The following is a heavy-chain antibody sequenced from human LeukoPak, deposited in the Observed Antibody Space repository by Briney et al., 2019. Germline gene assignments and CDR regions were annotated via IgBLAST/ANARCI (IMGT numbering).Heavy chain of an antibody. CDR1: GGSISSGGYY. V-gene: IGHV4-30-2*01. Sequence: PSQTLSLTCTVSGGSISSGGYYWSWIRQPPGKGLEWIGEINHSGSTNYNPSLKSRVTISVDTSKNQFSLKLSSVTAADTAVYYCARGPGWSLLTMIVVENAFDIWGQGTMVTVSS. CDR2: INHSGST. D-gene: IGHD3-22*01. J-gene: IGHJ3*02. CDR3: ARGPGWSLLTMIVVENAFDI.